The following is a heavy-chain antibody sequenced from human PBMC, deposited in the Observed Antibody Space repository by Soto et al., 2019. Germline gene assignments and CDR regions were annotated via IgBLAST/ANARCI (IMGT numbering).Heavy chain of an antibody. J-gene: IGHJ2*01. V-gene: IGHV3-23*01. CDR2: ISGSGGST. CDR3: AKRRSIAAARDWYFDP. Sequence: GGSLRLSCTASGLTVNNYSMHWVRQAPGKGPVWVSAISGSGGSTYYADSVKGRFTISRDNSKNTLYLQMNSLRAEDTAVYYCAKRRSIAAARDWYFDPWGRGTLVTVSS. D-gene: IGHD6-13*01. CDR1: GLTVNNYS.